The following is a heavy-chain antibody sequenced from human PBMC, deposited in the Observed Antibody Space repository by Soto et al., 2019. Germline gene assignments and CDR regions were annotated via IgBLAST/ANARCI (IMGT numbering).Heavy chain of an antibody. D-gene: IGHD2-15*01. Sequence: EVHLEESGGGLVKPGGSLRVSCAASGFSLSDAWMNWVRQVPGKGPEWVGRSKNKAYGGTTDYAPPAKGRFTISRDDSENTLYLQMNSLKAEDTATYYCTADPQYNSGGLGFWGRRTLVTVSS. V-gene: IGHV3-15*07. CDR2: SKNKAYGGTT. J-gene: IGHJ4*02. CDR3: TADPQYNSGGLGF. CDR1: GFSLSDAW.